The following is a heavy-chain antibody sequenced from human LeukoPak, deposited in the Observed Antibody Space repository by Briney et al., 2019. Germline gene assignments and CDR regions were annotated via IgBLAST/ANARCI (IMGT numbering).Heavy chain of an antibody. CDR3: AREGDYLGYDILTGYSVAIDY. CDR1: GFTFDDYA. J-gene: IGHJ4*02. CDR2: ISWNSGSI. D-gene: IGHD3-9*01. V-gene: IGHV3-9*01. Sequence: GGSLRLSCAASGFTFDDYAMHWVRQAPGKGLEWVSGISWNSGSIGYADSVKGRFTISRDNAKNSLYLQMNSLRAEDTAVYYCAREGDYLGYDILTGYSVAIDYWGQGTLVTVSS.